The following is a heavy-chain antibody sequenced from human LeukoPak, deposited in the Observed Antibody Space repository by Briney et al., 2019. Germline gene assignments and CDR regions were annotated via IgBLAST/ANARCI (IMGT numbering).Heavy chain of an antibody. J-gene: IGHJ4*02. D-gene: IGHD5-18*01. CDR2: INPNSGGT. V-gene: IGHV1-2*02. Sequence: ASVKVSCKAPGYTFTGYYMHWVRQAPGQGLEWMGWINPNSGGTNYAQKFQGRVTMTRDTSISTAYMELSRLRSDDTAVYYCARGRGEGYSYGRYYFDYWGQGTLVTVSS. CDR1: GYTFTGYY. CDR3: ARGRGEGYSYGRYYFDY.